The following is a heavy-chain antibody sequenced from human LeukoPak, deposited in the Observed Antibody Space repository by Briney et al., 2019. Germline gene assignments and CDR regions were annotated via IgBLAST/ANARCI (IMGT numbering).Heavy chain of an antibody. CDR3: AKSPPGLLREPSYFDY. CDR2: ISYDGSNK. D-gene: IGHD1-26*01. CDR1: GFTFSSYA. J-gene: IGHJ4*02. Sequence: GGSLRLSCAASGFTFSSYAMHWVRQAPGKGLEWVAVISYDGSNKYYADSVKGRFTISRDNSKNTLYLQMNSLRAEDTAVYYCAKSPPGLLREPSYFDYWGQGTLVTVSS. V-gene: IGHV3-30-3*02.